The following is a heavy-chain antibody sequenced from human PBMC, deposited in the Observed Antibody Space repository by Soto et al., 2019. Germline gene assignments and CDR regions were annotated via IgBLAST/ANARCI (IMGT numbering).Heavy chain of an antibody. D-gene: IGHD1-1*01. Sequence: EVQLVESGGGLVQPGGSLRLSCAASGFTFSSYWMSWVRQAPGKGLEWVANIKQDGREKYYVDSVKGRFTISRDNAKNSLYLQMNSLRAEDTAVYYCARGGGDGYNLGIDYWGQGTLVTVSS. CDR2: IKQDGREK. V-gene: IGHV3-7*03. CDR1: GFTFSSYW. CDR3: ARGGGDGYNLGIDY. J-gene: IGHJ4*02.